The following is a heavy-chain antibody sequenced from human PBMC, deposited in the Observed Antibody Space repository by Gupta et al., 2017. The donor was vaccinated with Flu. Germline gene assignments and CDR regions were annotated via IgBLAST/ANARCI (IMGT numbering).Heavy chain of an antibody. CDR3: AKTNPYYYDSSGYYPRFRYYFDY. Sequence: EVQLLESGGGLVQPGGSLRLSCAASGFTFSSYAMSWVRQAPGKGLEWVSAISGSGGSTYYADSVKGRFTISRDNSKNTLYLQMNSLRAEDTAVYYCAKTNPYYYDSSGYYPRFRYYFDYWGQGTLVTVSS. D-gene: IGHD3-22*01. CDR2: ISGSGGST. CDR1: GFTFSSYA. J-gene: IGHJ4*02. V-gene: IGHV3-23*01.